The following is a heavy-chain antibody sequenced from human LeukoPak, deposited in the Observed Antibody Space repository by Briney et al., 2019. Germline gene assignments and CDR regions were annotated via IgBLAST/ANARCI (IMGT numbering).Heavy chain of an antibody. J-gene: IGHJ4*02. D-gene: IGHD3-22*01. V-gene: IGHV3-48*01. Sequence: PGGSLRLSCAASGFTFSSYSMNWVRQAPGKGLEWVSYISSSSSTIYYADSVKGRFTISRDNSKNTLYLQMNSLRAEDTAVYYCARYYDSSGYYYHDYWGQGTLVTVSS. CDR1: GFTFSSYS. CDR3: ARYYDSSGYYYHDY. CDR2: ISSSSSTI.